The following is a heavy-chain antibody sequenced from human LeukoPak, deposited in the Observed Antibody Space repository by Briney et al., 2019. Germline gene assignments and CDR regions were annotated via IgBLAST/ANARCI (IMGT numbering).Heavy chain of an antibody. D-gene: IGHD5-18*01. Sequence: GGSLRLSCAASGFTFSSYGMHWVRQAPGKGLEWVAVIWYDGSNKYYADSVKGRFTISRDNSKNTLYLQMNSLRAEDTAVYYCAKGLGDTAMVFYYFDYWGQGTLVTVSS. CDR3: AKGLGDTAMVFYYFDY. CDR2: IWYDGSNK. V-gene: IGHV3-33*06. J-gene: IGHJ4*02. CDR1: GFTFSSYG.